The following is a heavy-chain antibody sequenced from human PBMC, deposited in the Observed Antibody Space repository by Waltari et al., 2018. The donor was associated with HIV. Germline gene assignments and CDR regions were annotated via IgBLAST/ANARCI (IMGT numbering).Heavy chain of an antibody. Sequence: EVQMVQSGEEVKKTGESRKICRKGSGYRYTGYWIGWVRQMPWKGLAWMGIIYPCDSDTTYSPSFQGQVTISADKSISTAYLQWSSLKASDTAMYYCARGGYSSGDYWGQGTLVTVSS. J-gene: IGHJ4*02. D-gene: IGHD5-18*01. CDR1: GYRYTGYW. CDR3: ARGGYSSGDY. CDR2: IYPCDSDT. V-gene: IGHV5-51*03.